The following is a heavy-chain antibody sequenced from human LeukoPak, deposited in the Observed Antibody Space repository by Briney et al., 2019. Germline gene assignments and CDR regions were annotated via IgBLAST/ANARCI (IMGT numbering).Heavy chain of an antibody. CDR2: INSDGINT. D-gene: IGHD4-17*01. V-gene: IGHV3-74*01. Sequence: PGGSLRLSCAASGFTFSNYWMHWVRQAPGKGLVWVSRINSDGINTSYADSVKGRFTISRDNAKNTLYLQMNSLRAEDTAVYYCAKDITTVTSGPWDYWGQGTLVTVSS. CDR1: GFTFSNYW. CDR3: AKDITTVTSGPWDY. J-gene: IGHJ4*02.